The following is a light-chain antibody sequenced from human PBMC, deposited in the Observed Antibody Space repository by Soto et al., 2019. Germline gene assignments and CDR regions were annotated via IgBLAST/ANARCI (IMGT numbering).Light chain of an antibody. V-gene: IGKV3-20*01. CDR2: GAS. J-gene: IGKJ1*01. CDR1: QSVSNN. CDR3: QQYGSSPRT. Sequence: EIVLTQSPVTLSVSPGERATLSCRASQSVSNNLAWYQQKPGQAPRLLIHGASSRATGIPDRFSGSGSGTDFTLTIRRLEPDDFAVYYCQQYGSSPRTFGQGTKVDIK.